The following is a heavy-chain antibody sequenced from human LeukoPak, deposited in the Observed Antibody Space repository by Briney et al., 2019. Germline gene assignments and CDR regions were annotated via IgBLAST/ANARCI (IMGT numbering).Heavy chain of an antibody. D-gene: IGHD6-13*01. Sequence: PSETLSLTCTVSGGSISSYYWSWIRQPPGKGLEWIGYIYYSGSTNYHPSLKTRVTITVDASKNQFSLNLSSVTAADTSVYYCAGELYSPYYGRDVWGQGTTVTVSS. CDR2: IYYSGST. V-gene: IGHV4-59*01. CDR1: GGSISSYY. CDR3: AGELYSPYYGRDV. J-gene: IGHJ6*02.